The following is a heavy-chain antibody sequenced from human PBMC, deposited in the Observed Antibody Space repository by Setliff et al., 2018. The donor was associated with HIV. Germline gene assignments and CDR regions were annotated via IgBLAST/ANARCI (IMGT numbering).Heavy chain of an antibody. CDR3: VREMPGPPGALDL. V-gene: IGHV3-74*03. Sequence: GESLKISCAASGFTFNTYWMHWVRQSPGKGLVWVSHSNSDGSSTTYADSVKGRFTISRDNAKNTLYSQMNSLRAEDTAIYYCVREMPGPPGALDLWGHGTMVTVSS. D-gene: IGHD7-27*01. J-gene: IGHJ3*01. CDR2: SNSDGSST. CDR1: GFTFNTYW.